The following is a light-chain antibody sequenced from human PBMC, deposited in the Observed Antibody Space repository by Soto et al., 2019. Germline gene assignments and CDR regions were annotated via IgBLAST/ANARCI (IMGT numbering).Light chain of an antibody. V-gene: IGKV3-15*01. J-gene: IGKJ5*01. CDR3: QQYGSSPPIT. CDR2: HTS. CDR1: QNINTN. Sequence: EIEMTQSPATLSLSPGERATLSCRASQNINTNLAWYQQSPGRAPRLFIYHTSTRATGIPDRFSGSGSGTEFTLTISSLQSEDFAVYYCQQYGSSPPITFGQGTRLEIK.